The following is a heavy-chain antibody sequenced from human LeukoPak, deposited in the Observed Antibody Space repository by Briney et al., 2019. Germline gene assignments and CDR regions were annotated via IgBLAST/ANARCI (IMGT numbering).Heavy chain of an antibody. J-gene: IGHJ4*02. V-gene: IGHV1-18*01. CDR3: ARVQPHRIYYDDSDYPTRNDY. CDR1: GYIFTSYG. Sequence: ASVKVSCKASGYIFTSYGISWVRQAPRQGLEWMGWISVYNGNTNYVRKFQDRVTMTTDTSTSTAYMELRSLRSDDTAVYYCARVQPHRIYYDDSDYPTRNDYWGQGTLVTVSS. CDR2: ISVYNGNT. D-gene: IGHD3-22*01.